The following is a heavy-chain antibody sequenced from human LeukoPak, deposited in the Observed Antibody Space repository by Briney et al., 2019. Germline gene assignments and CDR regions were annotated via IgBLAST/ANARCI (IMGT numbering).Heavy chain of an antibody. D-gene: IGHD4-17*01. CDR1: GGSISSSSYY. J-gene: IGHJ4*02. CDR2: IYYSGST. CDR3: AGRVTVTTYYFDY. V-gene: IGHV4-39*01. Sequence: SETRSLTCTVSGGSISSSSYYWGWILQPPGKGLEWIGRIYYSGSTYYNPSLKSRVTISVDTSKNQFSLQLSSVTAADTAVYYCAGRVTVTTYYFDYWGQGTLVTVSS.